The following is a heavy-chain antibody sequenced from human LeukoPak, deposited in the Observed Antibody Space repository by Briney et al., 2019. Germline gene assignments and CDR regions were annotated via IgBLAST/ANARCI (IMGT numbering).Heavy chain of an antibody. CDR1: GDSISSSSYY. CDR2: FYYSGSI. CDR3: ARRDYWGFGEKTDMYLDY. D-gene: IGHD3-10*01. V-gene: IGHV4-39*01. J-gene: IGHJ4*02. Sequence: SETLSLTCTVFGDSISSSSYYWGWIRQPPGKGLEWIGTFYYSGSIYYNPSLTSRVTISVDTSKHEFSLKLSSVTAADTAMYYCARRDYWGFGEKTDMYLDYWGQGTLVTVSS.